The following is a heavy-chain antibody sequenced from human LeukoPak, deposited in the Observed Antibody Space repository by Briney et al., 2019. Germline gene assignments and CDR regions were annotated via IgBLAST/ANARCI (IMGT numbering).Heavy chain of an antibody. CDR2: ISSSSSYT. Sequence: SGGSLRLSCAASGFTFSDYYMSWIRQAPGKGLEWVSHISSSSSYTNYADSVKGRFTISRDNAKNSLYLQMNSLRAEDTAVYYCARYYYGSGSYNALYYFDYWGQGTLVTVSS. CDR3: ARYYYGSGSYNALYYFDY. D-gene: IGHD3-10*01. J-gene: IGHJ4*02. V-gene: IGHV3-11*06. CDR1: GFTFSDYY.